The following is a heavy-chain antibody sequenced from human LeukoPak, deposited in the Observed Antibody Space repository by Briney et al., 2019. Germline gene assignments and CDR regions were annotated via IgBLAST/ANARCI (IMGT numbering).Heavy chain of an antibody. V-gene: IGHV3-15*01. J-gene: IGHJ4*02. CDR2: IKSKTDGGTT. D-gene: IGHD3-3*01. CDR1: GFTFSNAW. CDR3: TTDYVPVLRFLEWFPHYFDY. Sequence: GGSLRLSCAASGFTFSNAWMSWARQAPGKGLEWVGRIKSKTDGGTTDYAAPVKGRFTISRDDSKNTLYLQMNSLKTEDTAVYYCTTDYVPVLRFLEWFPHYFDYWGQGTLVTVSS.